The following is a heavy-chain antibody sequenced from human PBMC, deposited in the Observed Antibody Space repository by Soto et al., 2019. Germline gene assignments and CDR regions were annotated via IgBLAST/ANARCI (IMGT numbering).Heavy chain of an antibody. D-gene: IGHD3-22*01. CDR1: GFTVSSNY. V-gene: IGHV3-53*01. J-gene: IGHJ2*01. CDR3: ARGYYDSSGPDWYFDL. Sequence: EVQLVESGGGLIQPGGSLRLSCAASGFTVSSNYMSWVRQAPGKGLEWVSVIYSGGSTYYADSVKGRFTISRDNSKNTVYLQMNSLRAGDTAVYYCARGYYDSSGPDWYFDLWGRGTLVTVSS. CDR2: IYSGGST.